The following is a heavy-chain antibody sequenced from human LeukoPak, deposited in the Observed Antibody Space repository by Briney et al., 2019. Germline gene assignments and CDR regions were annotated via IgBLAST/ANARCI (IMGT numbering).Heavy chain of an antibody. Sequence: TGGSLRLSCEASGFTFSSSAMNWVRQAPGKGLEWVSAMSGSGGSTYYGDSVKGRFTISRDNSKNTLYLQMNSLRAEDTAVYYCAKGEPHVDYWGQGTLVTVSS. J-gene: IGHJ4*02. D-gene: IGHD1-14*01. CDR3: AKGEPHVDY. CDR1: GFTFSSSA. CDR2: MSGSGGST. V-gene: IGHV3-23*02.